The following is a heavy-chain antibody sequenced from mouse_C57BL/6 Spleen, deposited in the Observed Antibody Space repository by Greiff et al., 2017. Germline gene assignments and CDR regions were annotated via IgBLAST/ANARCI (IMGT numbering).Heavy chain of an antibody. Sequence: VQLKQPGAGLVKPGASVKMSCKASGYTFTSYWITWVQQTPGQGLEWLGDICHGGGSTNYNEKLKSKDTLTVDTSSSTAYMQLSSLTSEDAAVDYCARYDGYCFDDWGQGTTLTVSS. D-gene: IGHD2-3*01. J-gene: IGHJ2*01. CDR3: ARYDGYCFDD. CDR1: GYTFTSYW. CDR2: ICHGGGST. V-gene: IGHV1-55*01.